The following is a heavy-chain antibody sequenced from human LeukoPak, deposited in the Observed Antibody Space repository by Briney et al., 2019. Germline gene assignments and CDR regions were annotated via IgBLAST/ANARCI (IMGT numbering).Heavy chain of an antibody. CDR1: GYSFTSYW. V-gene: IGHV5-51*01. CDR3: ARMSEHYYDSSGLTGYFDY. J-gene: IGHJ4*02. Sequence: LGESLKISCKGSGYSFTSYWIGWVRQMPGKGLEWMGIIYPGDSDTRYSPSFQGQVTISADKSISTAYLQWSSLKASDTAMYYCARMSEHYYDSSGLTGYFDYWGQGTLVTVSS. D-gene: IGHD3-22*01. CDR2: IYPGDSDT.